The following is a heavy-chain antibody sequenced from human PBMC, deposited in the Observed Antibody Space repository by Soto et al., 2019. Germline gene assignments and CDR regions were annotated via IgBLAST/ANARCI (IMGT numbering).Heavy chain of an antibody. CDR1: GYTFTGYY. V-gene: IGHV1-46*01. D-gene: IGHD3-22*01. CDR2: INPSGGST. CDR3: ARENVDHYDSSGYFF. Sequence: GASVKVSCKASGYTFTGYYMHWVRQAPGQGLEWMGIINPSGGSTSYAQKFQGRVTMTRDTSTSTVYMELSSLRCEDTAVYYCARENVDHYDSSGYFFWGQGTLVTVS. J-gene: IGHJ4*02.